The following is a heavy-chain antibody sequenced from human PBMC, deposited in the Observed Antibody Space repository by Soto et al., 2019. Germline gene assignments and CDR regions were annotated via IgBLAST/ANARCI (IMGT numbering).Heavy chain of an antibody. D-gene: IGHD5-12*01. CDR3: ARDSGYDYYYYGMDV. V-gene: IGHV3-7*01. J-gene: IGHJ6*02. CDR2: IKQDGSEK. Sequence: QAGGSLRLSCAASGFTFSSYWMSWVRQAPGKGLEWVANIKQDGSEKYYVDSVKGRFTISRDNAKNSLYLQMNSLRAEDTAVYYCARDSGYDYYYYGMDVWGQGTTVTVSS. CDR1: GFTFSSYW.